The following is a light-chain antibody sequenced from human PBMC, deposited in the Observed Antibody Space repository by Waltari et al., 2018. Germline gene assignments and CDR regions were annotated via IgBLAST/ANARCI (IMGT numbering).Light chain of an antibody. CDR1: RSDVGLYNF. Sequence: QSALTQPASVSGSPGQSITISCTGTRSDVGLYNFVSWYQQPPGKAPKLIIPGVDKRPSGVPDRFSGSKSGSTAYLTVSGLQAEDEADYYCASHGNNKVFGGGTKLTVL. V-gene: IGLV2-8*01. CDR3: ASHGNNKV. CDR2: GVD. J-gene: IGLJ3*02.